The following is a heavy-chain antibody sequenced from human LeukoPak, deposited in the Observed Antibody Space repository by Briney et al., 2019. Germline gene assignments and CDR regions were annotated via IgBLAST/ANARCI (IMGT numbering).Heavy chain of an antibody. J-gene: IGHJ4*02. CDR3: AKVSSPNWGGGY. D-gene: IGHD7-27*01. V-gene: IGHV3-48*04. Sequence: GGSLRLSCAASGFTFSSFSMNWVRQAPGKGLEWVSYIRSSGSGTDYTGSAKGRFTISRDNAKNSLYLQMNSLRAEDTAVYYCAKVSSPNWGGGYWGQGTLVTVSS. CDR1: GFTFSSFS. CDR2: IRSSGSGT.